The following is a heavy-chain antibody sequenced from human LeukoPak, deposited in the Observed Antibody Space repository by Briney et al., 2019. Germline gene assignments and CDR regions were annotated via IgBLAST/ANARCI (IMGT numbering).Heavy chain of an antibody. CDR1: GGSISSSSYY. CDR3: ARQDLRVARPCFFDY. CDR2: IYYSGST. Sequence: SETLSLTCTVSGGSISSSSYYWGWIRQPPGKGLEWIGSIYYSGSTYYNPFLKSRVTISVDTSKNQFSLKLSSVTAADTAVYYCARQDLRVARPCFFDYWGQGTLVTVSS. V-gene: IGHV4-39*01. D-gene: IGHD2-15*01. J-gene: IGHJ4*02.